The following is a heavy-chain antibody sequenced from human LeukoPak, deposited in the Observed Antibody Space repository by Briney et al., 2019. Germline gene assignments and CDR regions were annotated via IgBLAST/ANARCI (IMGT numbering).Heavy chain of an antibody. CDR3: AKLPSTYYYDSSGYKSLYYYGMDV. CDR1: GFTFSSYA. J-gene: IGHJ6*02. CDR2: ISGSGGST. Sequence: GGSLRLSCAASGFTFSSYAMSWVRQAPGKGLEWVSAISGSGGSTYYADSVKGRFTISRDNSKNTLYLQMNSLRAEDTALYYCAKLPSTYYYDSSGYKSLYYYGMDVWGQGTTVTVSS. D-gene: IGHD3-22*01. V-gene: IGHV3-23*01.